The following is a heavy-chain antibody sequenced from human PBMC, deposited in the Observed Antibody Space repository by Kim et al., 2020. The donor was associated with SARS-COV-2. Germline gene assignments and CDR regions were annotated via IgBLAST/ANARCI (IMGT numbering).Heavy chain of an antibody. J-gene: IGHJ4*02. CDR3: ARDSSMVYFDY. V-gene: IGHV4-59*01. CDR2: T. D-gene: IGHD6-13*01. Sequence: TNPNPPLQSPGTISVDTSKNQFSLKLSSVTAADTAVYYCARDSSMVYFDYWGQGTLVTVSS.